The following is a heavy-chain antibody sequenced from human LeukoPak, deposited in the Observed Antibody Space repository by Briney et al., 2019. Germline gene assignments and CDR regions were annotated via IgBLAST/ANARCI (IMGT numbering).Heavy chain of an antibody. Sequence: PSGTLSLTCAVSGGSVSSTNWWTWFRQPPGKGLEWIGEVHLDGRTNYNPSLTGRLTMSVDLYENHISLKLTSVTAADTAVYYCARGREYSSSCFDYWGQGTLVTVSS. CDR1: GGSVSSTNW. J-gene: IGHJ4*02. CDR2: VHLDGRT. V-gene: IGHV4-4*02. CDR3: ARGREYSSSCFDY. D-gene: IGHD6-6*01.